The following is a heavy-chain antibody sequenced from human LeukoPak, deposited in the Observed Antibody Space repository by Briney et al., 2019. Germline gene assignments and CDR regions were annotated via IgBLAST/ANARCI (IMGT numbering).Heavy chain of an antibody. V-gene: IGHV3-9*03. Sequence: GGSLRLSCAASGFTFDDYAMHWVRQAPGKGLEWVSGISWNSGSIGYADSVKGRFTISRDNAKNSLYLQMNSLRAEDMALYYCAKDRSPGIAAAGTEFDPWGQGTLVTVSS. J-gene: IGHJ5*02. CDR2: ISWNSGSI. D-gene: IGHD6-13*01. CDR3: AKDRSPGIAAAGTEFDP. CDR1: GFTFDDYA.